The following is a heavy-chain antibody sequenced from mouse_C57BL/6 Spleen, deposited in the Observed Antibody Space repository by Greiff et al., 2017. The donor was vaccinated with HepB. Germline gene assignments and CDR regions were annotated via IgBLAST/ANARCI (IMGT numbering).Heavy chain of an antibody. CDR3: ARSREYGGYY. CDR1: GYTFTSYW. Sequence: VQLQQPGAELVMPGASVKLSCKASGYTFTSYWMHWVKQRPGQGLEWIGEIDPSDSYTNYNQKFKGKSTLTVDKSSSTAYMQLSSLTSEDSAVYYCARSREYGGYYWGQGTTLTVSS. V-gene: IGHV1-69*01. D-gene: IGHD1-1*02. J-gene: IGHJ2*01. CDR2: IDPSDSYT.